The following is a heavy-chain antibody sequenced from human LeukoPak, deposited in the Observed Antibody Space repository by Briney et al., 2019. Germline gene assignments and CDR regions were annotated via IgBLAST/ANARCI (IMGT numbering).Heavy chain of an antibody. CDR2: THRSGDT. Sequence: SETLSLTCAVYGVSVSSDNWWTWVRQSPGKGLEWIGETHRSGDTKYNPSLNGRVTISIDNSNNRLSLHLRYVTAADTAMYYCARFGYSYGLDYWGQGTLVTVSS. J-gene: IGHJ4*02. CDR3: ARFGYSYGLDY. D-gene: IGHD5-18*01. CDR1: GVSVSSDNW. V-gene: IGHV4-4*02.